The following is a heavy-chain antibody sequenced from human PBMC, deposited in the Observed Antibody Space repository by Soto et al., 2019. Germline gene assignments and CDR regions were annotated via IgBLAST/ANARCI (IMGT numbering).Heavy chain of an antibody. V-gene: IGHV1-46*01. CDR2: INPNSRRT. J-gene: IGHJ4*02. CDR3: ARDLAAAYY. CDR1: GYIFINYY. D-gene: IGHD6-13*01. Sequence: QVHLVQSGAEVKKPGASVKVSCKASGYIFINYYIHWMRQAPGQGLAWIGIINPNSRRTNYAQKVGGRVPMARDTSTSTVYMDLSRLRSEDPAVYYCARDLAAAYYWAQGTLVTVAS.